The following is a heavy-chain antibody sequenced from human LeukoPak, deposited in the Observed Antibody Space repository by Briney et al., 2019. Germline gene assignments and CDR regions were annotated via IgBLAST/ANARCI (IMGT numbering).Heavy chain of an antibody. J-gene: IGHJ4*02. CDR2: IYYSGST. CDR3: ARGDIVVVTATYYFDY. Sequence: SETLSLTCTVSGGSISSSSYYWGWLRQPPGKGLEWLGSIYYSGSTYYNPSLKSRVTISVDTSKNQFSLKLSSVTAADTAVYYCARGDIVVVTATYYFDYWGQGTLVTVSS. V-gene: IGHV4-39*07. CDR1: GGSISSSSYY. D-gene: IGHD2-21*02.